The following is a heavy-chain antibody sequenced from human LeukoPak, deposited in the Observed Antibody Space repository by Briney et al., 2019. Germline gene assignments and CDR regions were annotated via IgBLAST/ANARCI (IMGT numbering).Heavy chain of an antibody. J-gene: IGHJ6*03. CDR1: GYSISSGYY. D-gene: IGHD5-18*01. CDR3: ARALYSYGYGDDYYYYYYMDV. V-gene: IGHV4-38-2*02. CDR2: MYHVGST. Sequence: PSETLALTCTVSGYSISSGYYWGWIRQPPGKGLEWIVGMYHVGSTYYNPSLKSRVTISVDTSKNQFSLKLTSVTAADTAVYYCARALYSYGYGDDYYYYYYMDVWGKGTTVTVSS.